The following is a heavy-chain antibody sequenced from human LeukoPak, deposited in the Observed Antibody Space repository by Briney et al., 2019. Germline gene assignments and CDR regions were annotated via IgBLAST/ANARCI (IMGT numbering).Heavy chain of an antibody. J-gene: IGHJ5*02. CDR2: IYYSGST. CDR1: GGSISSSSYY. Sequence: NSSETLSLTCTVSGGSISSSSYYWGWIRQPPGKGLAWIGSIYYSGSTYYNPSLKSRVTISVDTSKNQFSLKLSSVTAADTAVYYCARLRYYYGSGSYSWFDPWGQGTLVTVSS. V-gene: IGHV4-39*01. CDR3: ARLRYYYGSGSYSWFDP. D-gene: IGHD3-10*01.